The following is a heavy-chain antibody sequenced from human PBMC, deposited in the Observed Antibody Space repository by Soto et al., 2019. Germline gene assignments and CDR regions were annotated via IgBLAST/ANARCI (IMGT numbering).Heavy chain of an antibody. J-gene: IGHJ4*02. CDR1: GDSVSSNSAA. V-gene: IGHV6-1*01. CDR3: ARTPRDFGVVPYYFDY. D-gene: IGHD3-3*01. CDR2: TYYRSKWYN. Sequence: PSQPLSLTCAISGDSVSSNSAAWNWIRQSPSRGLEWLGRTYYRSKWYNDYAVSVKSRITINPDTSKNQFSLQLNSVTPEDTAVYYCARTPRDFGVVPYYFDYWGQGTLVTVSS.